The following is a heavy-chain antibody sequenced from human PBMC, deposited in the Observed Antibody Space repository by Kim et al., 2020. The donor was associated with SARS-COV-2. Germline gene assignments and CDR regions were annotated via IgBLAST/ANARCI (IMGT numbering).Heavy chain of an antibody. D-gene: IGHD6-13*01. J-gene: IGHJ6*02. CDR2: INHSGST. V-gene: IGHV4-34*01. Sequence: SETLSLTCAVYGGSFSGYYWSWIRQPPGKGLEWIGEINHSGSTNYNPSLKSRVTISVDTSKNQFSLKLSSVTAADTAVYYCARAALQQQLVQNYYGMDFWGQGTTVTVSS. CDR3: ARAALQQQLVQNYYGMDF. CDR1: GGSFSGYY.